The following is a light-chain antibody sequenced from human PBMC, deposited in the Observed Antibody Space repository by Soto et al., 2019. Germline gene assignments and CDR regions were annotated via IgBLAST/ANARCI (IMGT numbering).Light chain of an antibody. J-gene: IGLJ1*01. CDR3: SSQSKLTPYV. CDR1: SSVVGAYNY. V-gene: IGLV2-14*01. CDR2: DVT. Sequence: QSVLTQPASVSGSPGQSITISCTGTSSVVGAYNYVSWYQQHPGKAPKLMIYDVTNRPSGVSNRFSGSKSDNTASLTISGLQAEDEADYFCSSQSKLTPYVFGTGRKVTV.